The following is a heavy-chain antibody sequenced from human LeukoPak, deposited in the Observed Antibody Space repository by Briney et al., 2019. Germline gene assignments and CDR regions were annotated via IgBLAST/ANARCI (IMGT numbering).Heavy chain of an antibody. CDR3: AKADRMIVPLDR. CDR1: VFSFSSFA. J-gene: IGHJ6*01. V-gene: IGHV3-23*01. Sequence: GGSLRLSCAASVFSFSSFAMTWVRQAPWRGLAWVSGIIASAGNTYYADSVKGRFTISIDKSKNTLHLQMNSLRVENTVVYFCAKADRMIVPLDRWGQG. D-gene: IGHD3-22*01. CDR2: IIASAGNT.